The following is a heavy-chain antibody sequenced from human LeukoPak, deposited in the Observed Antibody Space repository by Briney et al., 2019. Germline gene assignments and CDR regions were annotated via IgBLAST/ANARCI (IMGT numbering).Heavy chain of an antibody. V-gene: IGHV3-74*01. CDR3: ARVLCWSLDLVGP. CDR2: INPDGSTT. CDR1: GFSFSRYW. Sequence: GGSLRLSCAASGFSFSRYWIHWVRQAPGKGLEWVSRINPDGSTTSYADSVKGRFTISRDNAENTVYLQMNSLRAEDTAVYYLARVLCWSLDLVGPLGQGTLVTVSS. J-gene: IGHJ5*02. D-gene: IGHD3/OR15-3a*01.